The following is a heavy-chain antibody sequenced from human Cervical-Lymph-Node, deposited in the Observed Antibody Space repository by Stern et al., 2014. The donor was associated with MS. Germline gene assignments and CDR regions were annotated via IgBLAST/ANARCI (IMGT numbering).Heavy chain of an antibody. Sequence: QLQLQESDSRLVKPSQTLSLTCAVSGGSVGSGGSSWNWIRQPAGKGLEWIGNIYFTGTTYNNPSFQSRVTISVDRSKSQFYLNLSSLTAADTAVYYCARGHCSGGTCYFDSWGQGTLVTVSS. CDR3: ARGHCSGGTCYFDS. CDR2: IYFTGTT. D-gene: IGHD2-15*01. V-gene: IGHV4-30-2*01. CDR1: GGSVGSGGSS. J-gene: IGHJ4*01.